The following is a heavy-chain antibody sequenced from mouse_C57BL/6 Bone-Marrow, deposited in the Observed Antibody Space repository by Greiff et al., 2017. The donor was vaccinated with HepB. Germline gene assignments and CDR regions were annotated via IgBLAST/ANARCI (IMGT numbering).Heavy chain of an antibody. CDR2: ISSGGSYT. D-gene: IGHD2-4*01. CDR3: ARQEYEYDWYFDV. Sequence: EVKLMESGGDLVKPGGSLKLSCAASGFTFSSYGMSWVRQTPDKRLEWVATISSGGSYTYYPDSVKGRFTISRDNAKNTLYLQMSSLKSEDTAMYYCARQEYEYDWYFDVWGTGTTVTVSS. J-gene: IGHJ1*03. V-gene: IGHV5-6*01. CDR1: GFTFSSYG.